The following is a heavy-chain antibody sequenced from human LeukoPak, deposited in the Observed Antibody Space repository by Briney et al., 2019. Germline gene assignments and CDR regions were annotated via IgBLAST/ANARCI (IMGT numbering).Heavy chain of an antibody. Sequence: SETLSLTCTVSGGSISSYYWSWIRQPPGKGLEWIGYIYYSGSTNYNPSLKSRDTISVDTSKNQFSLKLSSVTAADTAVYYCAREAPDSSGYLVDYWDQGTLVTVSS. V-gene: IGHV4-59*01. D-gene: IGHD3-22*01. CDR1: GGSISSYY. CDR3: AREAPDSSGYLVDY. CDR2: IYYSGST. J-gene: IGHJ4*02.